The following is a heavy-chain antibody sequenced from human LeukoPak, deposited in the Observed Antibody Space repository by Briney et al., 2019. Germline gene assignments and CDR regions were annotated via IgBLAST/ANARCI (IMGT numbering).Heavy chain of an antibody. CDR3: ARVRYGIVV. Sequence: SETLSLTCAVHGGSFSGYYWSWIRQPPGKGLEWIGEINRSGSTNYNPSLKSRVAISVDTSKNQFSLKLSSVTAADTAVYYCARVRYGIVVWGQGTLVTVSS. J-gene: IGHJ4*02. CDR1: GGSFSGYY. V-gene: IGHV4-34*01. D-gene: IGHD3-22*01. CDR2: INRSGST.